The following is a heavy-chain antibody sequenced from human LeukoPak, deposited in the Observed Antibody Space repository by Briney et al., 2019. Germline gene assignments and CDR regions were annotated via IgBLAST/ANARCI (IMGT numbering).Heavy chain of an antibody. CDR3: TTVLEY. CDR2: INHDGSAT. J-gene: IGHJ4*02. CDR1: GVNFTNSW. Sequence: PGGTLRLSCAASGVNFTNSWMHWARQAPGKGLVWVSGINHDGSATYYADSVKGRFTISRDTAKNTPYLQMNSLRVEDTAVYHCTTVLEYWGQGTLVTASS. V-gene: IGHV3-74*01.